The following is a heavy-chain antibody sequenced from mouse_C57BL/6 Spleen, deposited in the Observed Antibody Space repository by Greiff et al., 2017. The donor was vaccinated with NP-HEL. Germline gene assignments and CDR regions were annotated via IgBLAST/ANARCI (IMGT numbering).Heavy chain of an antibody. D-gene: IGHD2-5*01. CDR3: ARSYSNYYYYAMDY. V-gene: IGHV1-52*01. CDR2: IDPSDSET. Sequence: VQLQQSGAELVRPGSSVKLSCKASGYTFTSYWMHWVKQRPIQGLEWIGNIDPSDSETHYNQKFKDKATLTVDKSSSTAYMQLSSLTSEDSAVYYCARSYSNYYYYAMDYWGQGTSVTVSS. J-gene: IGHJ4*01. CDR1: GYTFTSYW.